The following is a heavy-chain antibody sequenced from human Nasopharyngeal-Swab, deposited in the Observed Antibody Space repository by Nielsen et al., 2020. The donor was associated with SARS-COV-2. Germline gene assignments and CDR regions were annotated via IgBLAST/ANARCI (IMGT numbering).Heavy chain of an antibody. Sequence: ASVKVSWKASGYTFTSYGISWVRQAPGQGLEWMGWISAYNGNTNYAQKLQGRVTMTTDTSTSTAYMELRSLRSDDTAVYYCARSDCSSTSCYSFDYWGQGTLVTVSS. D-gene: IGHD2-2*01. CDR1: GYTFTSYG. J-gene: IGHJ4*02. CDR3: ARSDCSSTSCYSFDY. V-gene: IGHV1-18*01. CDR2: ISAYNGNT.